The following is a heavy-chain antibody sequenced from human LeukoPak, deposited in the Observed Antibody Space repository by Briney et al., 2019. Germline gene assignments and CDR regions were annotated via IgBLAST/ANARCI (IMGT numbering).Heavy chain of an antibody. CDR1: GGSISSYY. D-gene: IGHD6-6*01. CDR2: IYYSGST. Sequence: SETLSLTCTVSGGSISSYYWSWIRQPPGKGLEWIGYIYYSGSTNYNPSLKSRVTISVDTSKDQFSLKLSSVTAADTAVYYCARKAPYSSSPFDYWGQGTLVTVSS. V-gene: IGHV4-59*01. J-gene: IGHJ4*02. CDR3: ARKAPYSSSPFDY.